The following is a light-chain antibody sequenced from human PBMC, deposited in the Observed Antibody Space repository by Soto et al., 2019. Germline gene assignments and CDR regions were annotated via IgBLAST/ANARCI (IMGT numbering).Light chain of an antibody. Sequence: DIQMTQSPSSLSASVGDRVTITCRASQSIRSYLNWYQQKPGQAPKLLIYAASSLQSGVPSRFSGSGSGTDFTLTISSLPPEDFETYYCQQSYSNPRTFGQGTKVDIK. CDR2: AAS. J-gene: IGKJ1*01. CDR3: QQSYSNPRT. CDR1: QSIRSY. V-gene: IGKV1-39*01.